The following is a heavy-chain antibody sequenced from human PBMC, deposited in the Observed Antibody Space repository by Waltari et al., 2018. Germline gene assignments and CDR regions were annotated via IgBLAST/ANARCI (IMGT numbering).Heavy chain of an antibody. CDR2: ISADNGKT. CDR1: GYMFINYG. CDR3: ARKYCGGDCYEPNHNWFDP. D-gene: IGHD2-21*02. V-gene: IGHV1-18*01. J-gene: IGHJ5*02. Sequence: QVQVVQSGAEVKKPGASVKVSCKASGYMFINYGISWVRQAPGQGLEWMGWISADNGKTNYAQNFQGGVTRTTDTSTSTAYMELKSLRSDDTAVYYWARKYCGGDCYEPNHNWFDPWGQGTLVTVSS.